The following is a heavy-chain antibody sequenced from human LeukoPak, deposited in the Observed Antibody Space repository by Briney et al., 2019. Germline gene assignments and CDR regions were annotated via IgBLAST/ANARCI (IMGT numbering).Heavy chain of an antibody. D-gene: IGHD6-13*01. J-gene: IGHJ4*02. CDR1: GFTFSSYA. Sequence: GGSLRLSCAASGFTFSSYAMSWVRQAPGKGLEWVSAISGSGGSTYYADSVKGRFTISRDNSKNTLYLQMNSLRAEDTAVYYCARVAAAAPLPFYFDYWGQGTLVTVSS. CDR3: ARVAAAAPLPFYFDY. CDR2: ISGSGGST. V-gene: IGHV3-23*01.